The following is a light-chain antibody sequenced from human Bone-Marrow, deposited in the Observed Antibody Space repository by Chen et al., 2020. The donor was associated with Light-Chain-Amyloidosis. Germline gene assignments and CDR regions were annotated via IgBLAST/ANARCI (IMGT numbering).Light chain of an antibody. CDR1: QSVSSTY. J-gene: IGKJ2*01. Sequence: EIVLTQSPGTLSLSPGERATLSCRASQSVSSTYLAWYQQKPGQAPRLLIYGASNRATGTPDRFSGSGSGTDFTLTISRLEPEDFAVYYCQQHSSSPPYTVGQGTKLEIK. V-gene: IGKV3-20*01. CDR3: QQHSSSPPYT. CDR2: GAS.